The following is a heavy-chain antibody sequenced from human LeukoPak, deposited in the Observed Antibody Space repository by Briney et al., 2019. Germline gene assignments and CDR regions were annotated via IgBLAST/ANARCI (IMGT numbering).Heavy chain of an antibody. Sequence: GGSLELSCAASGFTFANYAMSWVRQAPGKGLEWISLISGSGGNTYYADSVKGRFAISRDNSKNTLYLQMNSLRTEDTAVYYCTTRSPPFYATTISLDFWGQGALVTVSS. V-gene: IGHV3-23*01. CDR3: TTRSPPFYATTISLDF. CDR1: GFTFANYA. D-gene: IGHD2/OR15-2a*01. J-gene: IGHJ4*01. CDR2: ISGSGGNT.